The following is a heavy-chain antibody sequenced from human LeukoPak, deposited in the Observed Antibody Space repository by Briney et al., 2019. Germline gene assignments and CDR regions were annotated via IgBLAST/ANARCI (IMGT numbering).Heavy chain of an antibody. J-gene: IGHJ4*01. Sequence: PGGSLRLSCAASGFSFNLFHMNWVRQAPGKGLEWVSSITSSGTYITYVDSVQGRFTISRDNAKNSLYLQMTSLRVDDTALYYCARASGGWDLDYWGHGTLVTVSS. D-gene: IGHD1-26*01. CDR2: ITSSGTYI. CDR3: ARASGGWDLDY. V-gene: IGHV3-21*06. CDR1: GFSFNLFH.